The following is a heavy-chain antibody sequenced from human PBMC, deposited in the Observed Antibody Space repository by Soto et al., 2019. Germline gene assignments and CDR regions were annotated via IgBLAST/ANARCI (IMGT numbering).Heavy chain of an antibody. J-gene: IGHJ6*02. CDR2: IIPILGIA. CDR3: ARAMIRDYGVDV. CDR1: GGTFSSYT. Sequence: ASVKVSCKASGGTFSSYTVSWVRQAPGQGLEWVGRIIPILGIANYAQKFQGRVSITADKSTSTAYMELSSLRSEDTAVYYCARAMIRDYGVDVWGQGTTVTVSS. D-gene: IGHD3-16*01. V-gene: IGHV1-69*02.